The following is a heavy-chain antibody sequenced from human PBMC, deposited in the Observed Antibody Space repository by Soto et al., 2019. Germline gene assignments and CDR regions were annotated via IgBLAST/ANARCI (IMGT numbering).Heavy chain of an antibody. J-gene: IGHJ4*02. D-gene: IGHD6-19*01. CDR3: AKVGVAGYYFDY. CDR1: GFTFSSYA. Sequence: EVQLLESGGGLVQPGGSLRLSCAASGFTFSSYAMSWVRQAPGKGLEWVSAISGSGGSTYYADSGKGRFTISRDNSKNTLDLQMNSLRAEDTAVYYCAKVGVAGYYFDYWGQGTLVTVSS. V-gene: IGHV3-23*01. CDR2: ISGSGGST.